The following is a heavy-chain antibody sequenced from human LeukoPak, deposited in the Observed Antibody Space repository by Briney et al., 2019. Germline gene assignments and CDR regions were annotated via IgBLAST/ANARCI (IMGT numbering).Heavy chain of an antibody. CDR2: ISSSSSTI. CDR3: AKDNYFDY. Sequence: GGSLRLSCAASGLTYSGYGMNWVRQAPGKGLEWVSYISSSSSTIYYADSVKGRFTISRDNSKNTLYLQMNSLRAEDTAVYYCAKDNYFDYWGQGTLVTVSS. J-gene: IGHJ4*02. CDR1: GLTYSGYG. V-gene: IGHV3-48*01.